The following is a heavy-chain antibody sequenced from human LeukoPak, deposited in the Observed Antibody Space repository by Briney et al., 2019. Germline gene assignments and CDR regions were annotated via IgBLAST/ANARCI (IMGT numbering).Heavy chain of an antibody. J-gene: IGHJ4*02. Sequence: GASVKVSCKASGGTFSSYAISWVRQAPGQGLEWMGWISAYNGNTNYAQKLQGRVTMTTDTSTSTAYMELRSLRSDDTAVYYCVWSSGWRKEDDYWGQGTLVTVSS. CDR3: VWSSGWRKEDDY. CDR1: GGTFSSYA. V-gene: IGHV1-18*01. D-gene: IGHD6-19*01. CDR2: ISAYNGNT.